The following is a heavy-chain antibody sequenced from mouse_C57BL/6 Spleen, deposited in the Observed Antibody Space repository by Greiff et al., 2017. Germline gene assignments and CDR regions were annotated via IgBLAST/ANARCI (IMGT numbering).Heavy chain of an antibody. D-gene: IGHD4-1*01. CDR2: IDPNSGGT. CDR3: ARRWDVEGFDY. V-gene: IGHV1-72*01. CDR1: GYTFTSYW. Sequence: QVQLQQPGAELVKPGASVKLSCKASGYTFTSYWMHWVKQRPGGGLEWIGRIDPNSGGTKYNEKFKSKATLTVDKPSSTAYMQLSSLTSEDSAVYYCARRWDVEGFDYWGQGTTLTVSS. J-gene: IGHJ2*01.